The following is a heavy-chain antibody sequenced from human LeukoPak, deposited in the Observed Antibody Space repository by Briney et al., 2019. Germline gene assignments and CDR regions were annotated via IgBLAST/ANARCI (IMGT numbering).Heavy chain of an antibody. CDR1: GGSIRSLGYS. Sequence: SETLSLTCSVSGGSIRSLGYSWGWIRQPPGKGLEWIASMYYTGTTYYNPSLKSRVTMSVDTSKNQFSLNLTAVTAADTAVFYCARSVSAYAGRGWFDPWGQGTLVTVSS. D-gene: IGHD5-12*01. V-gene: IGHV4-39*07. CDR3: ARSVSAYAGRGWFDP. J-gene: IGHJ5*02. CDR2: MYYTGTT.